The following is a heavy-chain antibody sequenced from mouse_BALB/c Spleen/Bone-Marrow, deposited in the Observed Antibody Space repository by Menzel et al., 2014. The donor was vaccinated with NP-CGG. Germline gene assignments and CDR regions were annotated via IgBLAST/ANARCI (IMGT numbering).Heavy chain of an antibody. Sequence: QLQQSGAGLVKPGASVQFSCTASGFNIKDTYMHWVKQRPEQGLEWIGRIDPANGNTKYDPKFQGKATITADTSSNTASLQITSLTSEDTAVYYCAGYDYCKGGFAYWGQGTLVTVSA. CDR2: IDPANGNT. J-gene: IGHJ3*01. CDR3: AGYDYCKGGFAY. D-gene: IGHD2-4*01. CDR1: GFNIKDTY. V-gene: IGHV14-3*02.